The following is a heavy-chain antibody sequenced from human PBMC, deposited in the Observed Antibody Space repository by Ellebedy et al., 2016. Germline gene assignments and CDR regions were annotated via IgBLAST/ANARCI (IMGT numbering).Heavy chain of an antibody. CDR1: GYTFTTYG. CDR3: AREDSYGYSPVSGY. CDR2: ISAYNGNT. Sequence: ASVKVSXXASGYTFTTYGISWVRQAPGQGLEWMGWISAYNGNTNYAQKLQGRVTMTTDTSTSTAYMELRSLRSDDTAVYYCAREDSYGYSPVSGYWGQGTLVTVSS. V-gene: IGHV1-18*01. J-gene: IGHJ4*02. D-gene: IGHD5-18*01.